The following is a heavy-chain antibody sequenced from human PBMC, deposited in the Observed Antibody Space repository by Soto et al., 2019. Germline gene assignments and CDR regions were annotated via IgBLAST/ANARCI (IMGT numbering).Heavy chain of an antibody. CDR3: ATPFSSGYDPYYYYYGMDV. CDR2: IYSGGST. J-gene: IGHJ6*02. CDR1: GFTVSSNY. Sequence: GSLRLSCAASGFTVSSNYMSWVRQAPGKGLEWVSVIYSGGSTYYADSVKGRFTISRDNSKNTLYLQMNSLRAEDTAVYYCATPFSSGYDPYYYYYGMDVWGQGTTVTVSS. V-gene: IGHV3-66*01. D-gene: IGHD5-12*01.